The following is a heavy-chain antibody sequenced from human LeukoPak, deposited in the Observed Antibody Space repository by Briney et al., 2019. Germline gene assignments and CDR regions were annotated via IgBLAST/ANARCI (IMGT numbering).Heavy chain of an antibody. CDR1: GDSVSSKSAA. D-gene: IGHD1-26*01. CDR2: TYYRSKWYY. V-gene: IGHV6-1*01. J-gene: IGHJ4*02. Sequence: SQTLSLTCAISGDSVSSKSAAWNWIRQSPSRGLEWLGRTYYRSKWYYDYAVAVKSRISINPDTSKNQFSLQLSSVTPEDTAVYYCARDPVGGSTIFDYWGQGTLVTVSS. CDR3: ARDPVGGSTIFDY.